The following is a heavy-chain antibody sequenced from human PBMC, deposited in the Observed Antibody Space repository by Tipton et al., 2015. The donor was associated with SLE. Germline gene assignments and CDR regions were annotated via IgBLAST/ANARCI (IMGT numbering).Heavy chain of an antibody. J-gene: IGHJ4*02. CDR1: GFTFSNAW. V-gene: IGHV3-15*01. Sequence: SLRLSCAASGFTFSNAWMSWVRQAPGKGLEWVGRIKSKTDGGTTDYAAPVKGRFTISRDDSKNTLYLQMNSLKTEDTAVYYCTTLPESHSVTTDYFDYWCQRSLLAVSS. CDR3: TTLPESHSVTTDYFDY. CDR2: IKSKTDGGTT. D-gene: IGHD4-11*01.